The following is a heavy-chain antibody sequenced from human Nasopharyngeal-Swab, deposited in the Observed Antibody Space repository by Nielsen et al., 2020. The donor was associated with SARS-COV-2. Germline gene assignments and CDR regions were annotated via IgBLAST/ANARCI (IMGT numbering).Heavy chain of an antibody. J-gene: IGHJ6*03. Sequence: LRLSCAVSGGSISSGGYSWSWIRQPPGKGLEWIGYIYHSGSTYYNPSLKSRVTISVDRSKNQFSLKLSSVTAADTAVYYCARQIGYCSGGSCYAYMDVWGKGTTVTVSS. D-gene: IGHD2-15*01. CDR2: IYHSGST. V-gene: IGHV4-30-2*01. CDR1: GGSISSGGYS. CDR3: ARQIGYCSGGSCYAYMDV.